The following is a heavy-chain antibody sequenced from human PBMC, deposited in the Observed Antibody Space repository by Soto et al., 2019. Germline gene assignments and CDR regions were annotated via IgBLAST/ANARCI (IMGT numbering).Heavy chain of an antibody. Sequence: QVHLVQSGAEVKKPGSSVKVSCKASGGSFSIYSITWVRQAPGQGLEWMGGIIPMFGTANYAQGLQGRVTITADKSTTTAYMELNSLRSEDTAVYYCARSYSFGGIIPPTFDYWGQGTLVTVSS. CDR2: IIPMFGTA. CDR1: GGSFSIYS. CDR3: ARSYSFGGIIPPTFDY. J-gene: IGHJ4*02. V-gene: IGHV1-69*06. D-gene: IGHD3-16*02.